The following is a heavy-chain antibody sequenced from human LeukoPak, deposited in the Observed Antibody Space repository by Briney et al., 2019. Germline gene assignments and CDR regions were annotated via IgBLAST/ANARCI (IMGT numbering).Heavy chain of an antibody. Sequence: PSETLSLTCAVYGGSFSGYYWSWIRQPPGKGLEWIGEINHSGGTNYNPSLKSRVTISVDTSKNQFSLKLSSVTAADTAVYYCARGPVRGVYDYWGQGTLVTVSS. CDR2: INHSGGT. J-gene: IGHJ4*02. CDR3: ARGPVRGVYDY. D-gene: IGHD3-10*01. V-gene: IGHV4-34*01. CDR1: GGSFSGYY.